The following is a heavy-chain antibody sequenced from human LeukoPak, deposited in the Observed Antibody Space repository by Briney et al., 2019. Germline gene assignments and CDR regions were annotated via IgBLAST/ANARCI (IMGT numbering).Heavy chain of an antibody. CDR2: ISGSGAST. D-gene: IGHD1-26*01. CDR3: AKRVNSGSYSFDY. V-gene: IGHV3-23*01. J-gene: IGHJ4*02. CDR1: GFTFSSYA. Sequence: PTGGSLRLSCAASGFTFSSYAMSWVRQAPGKGLEWVSAISGSGASTYYADSVKGRFTISRDNSKNTLYLQMNSLRGEDTAVYYCAKRVNSGSYSFDYWGQGTLVTVSS.